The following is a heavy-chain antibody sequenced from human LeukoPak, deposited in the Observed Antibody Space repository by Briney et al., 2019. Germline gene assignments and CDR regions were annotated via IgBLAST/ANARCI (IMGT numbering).Heavy chain of an antibody. V-gene: IGHV4-34*01. CDR2: IHYTGGT. CDR3: ARGNFWGVFCFTF. D-gene: IGHD3-16*01. J-gene: IGHJ4*02. CDR1: GGSISGYY. Sequence: SETLSLTCAVYGGSISGYYWSWIRQPPGKGLEWVGEIHYTGGTSYNPSLKSRATISIDTFKNQLSLKLSSVTAADTAVYYCARGNFWGVFCFTFGARGPLATVS.